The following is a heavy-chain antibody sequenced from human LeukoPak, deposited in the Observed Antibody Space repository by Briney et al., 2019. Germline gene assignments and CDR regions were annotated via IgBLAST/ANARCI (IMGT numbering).Heavy chain of an antibody. CDR3: SGDLNWHHDS. CDR1: GGTFGSYT. J-gene: IGHJ5*02. D-gene: IGHD3-16*01. CDR2: SIPIFDRT. Sequence: SVKVSYKASGGTFGSYTINWVRQAPGQGLEWMGRSIPIFDRTNYARNFQGRVTITADKSTTTVYMELTSLRSDDTAVYYCSGDLNWHHDSWGQGTLVTVSS. V-gene: IGHV1-69*08.